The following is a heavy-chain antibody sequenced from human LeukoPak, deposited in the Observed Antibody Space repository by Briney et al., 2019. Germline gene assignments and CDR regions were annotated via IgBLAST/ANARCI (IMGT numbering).Heavy chain of an antibody. CDR2: INPNSGGT. CDR1: GYTFTGYY. J-gene: IGHJ4*02. CDR3: ARPTDYGDLYYFDY. Sequence: ASVKVSCKASGYTFTGYYMHWVRQAPGQGLEWMGWINPNSGGTNYAQKFQGRVTMTRDTSISTAYMELSRLRSDDTAVYYCARPTDYGDLYYFDYWGQGTLVTVSS. V-gene: IGHV1-2*02. D-gene: IGHD4-17*01.